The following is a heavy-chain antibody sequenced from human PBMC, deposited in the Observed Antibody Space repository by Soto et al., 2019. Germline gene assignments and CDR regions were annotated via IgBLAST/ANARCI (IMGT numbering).Heavy chain of an antibody. CDR3: ARDKEGCSGYDLRYYYYYGMDV. J-gene: IGHJ6*02. D-gene: IGHD5-12*01. CDR1: GGTFSSYA. Sequence: SVKVSCKASGGTFSSYAISWVRQAPGQGLEWMGGIIPIFGTANYAQKFQGRVTITADESTSTAYMELSSLRSEDTAVYYCARDKEGCSGYDLRYYYYYGMDVWGQGTTVTVSS. V-gene: IGHV1-69*13. CDR2: IIPIFGTA.